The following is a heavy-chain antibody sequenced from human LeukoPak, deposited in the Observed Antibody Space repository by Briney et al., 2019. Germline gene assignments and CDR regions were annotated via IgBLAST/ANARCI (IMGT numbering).Heavy chain of an antibody. J-gene: IGHJ3*02. CDR1: GFTFSTYA. CDR2: ISSSGGST. Sequence: GGSLRLSCTASGFTFSTYAMSWVRQAPGKGLEWVSAISSSGGSTYYADSVKGRFTISRNDSKNTLHLQMNSLRAEDTAVYYCAKGAGAEAFVIWGQGTMVTVSS. CDR3: AKGAGAEAFVI. V-gene: IGHV3-23*01. D-gene: IGHD6-19*01.